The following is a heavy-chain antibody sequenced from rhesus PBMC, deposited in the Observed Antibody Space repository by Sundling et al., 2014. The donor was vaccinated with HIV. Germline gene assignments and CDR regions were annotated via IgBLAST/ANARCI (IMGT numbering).Heavy chain of an antibody. D-gene: IGHD1-26*01. Sequence: EVQLVESGGGLAKPGGSLRLSCAASGFNLTNYAVHWVRQAPGKGLEWVSAISSGGTTYYADSVKGRFTVSRDSSKNTLSLQMNRLKAEDTAMYYCATSQTGTAYYYGLDSWGQGVVVTVSS. CDR2: ISSGGTT. V-gene: IGHV3-103*01. CDR3: ATSQTGTAYYYGLDS. J-gene: IGHJ6*01. CDR1: GFNLTNYA.